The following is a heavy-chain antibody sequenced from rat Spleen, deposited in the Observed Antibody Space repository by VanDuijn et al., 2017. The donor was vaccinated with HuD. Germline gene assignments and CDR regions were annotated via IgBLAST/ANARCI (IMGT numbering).Heavy chain of an antibody. V-gene: IGHV5-31*01. Sequence: ELQLVGSGGGLVRPGRSLKRSGVASRLTFNTFCRTWLPQATGKGLAWVASITNTGGSNYYPDSVKGRFTISRDNAKSTLYLQMNSLRSEDTATYYCTRDRETTRAYYFDYWGQGVMVTVSS. CDR2: ITNTGGSN. J-gene: IGHJ2*01. CDR3: TRDRETTRAYYFDY. D-gene: IGHD1-4*01. CDR1: RLTFNTFC.